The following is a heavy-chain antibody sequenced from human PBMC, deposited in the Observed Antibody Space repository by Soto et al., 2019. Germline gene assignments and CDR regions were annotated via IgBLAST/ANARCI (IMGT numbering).Heavy chain of an antibody. CDR3: AKDPGGVQLWDFFDY. J-gene: IGHJ4*02. CDR2: ISYDERNK. Sequence: GGSLRLSCAASVFTFSSCGMHWVRQAPGKGLEWVAVISYDERNKFYADSVKGRFTISRDNSKNTLYLQMNSLRTEDTAVYYCAKDPGGVQLWDFFDYWGQGTLVTVS. D-gene: IGHD5-18*01. CDR1: VFTFSSCG. V-gene: IGHV3-30*18.